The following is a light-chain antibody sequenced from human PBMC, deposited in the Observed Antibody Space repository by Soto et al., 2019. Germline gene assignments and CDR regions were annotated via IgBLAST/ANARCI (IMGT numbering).Light chain of an antibody. CDR1: QSVSSSY. Sequence: IGLTQSPGTLTLSPGERATLSCRASQSVSSSYLAWYQQKPGQAPRLLIYGASTRATGIPARFSGSGSGTEFTLTISSLQSEDFAVYYCQQYNNWPPITFGQGRRLEIK. CDR2: GAS. V-gene: IGKV3-15*01. CDR3: QQYNNWPPIT. J-gene: IGKJ5*01.